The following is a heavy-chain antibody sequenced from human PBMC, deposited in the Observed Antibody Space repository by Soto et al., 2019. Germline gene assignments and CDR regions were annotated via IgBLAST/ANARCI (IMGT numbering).Heavy chain of an antibody. V-gene: IGHV1-58*01. CDR2: IVVGSGNT. Sequence: QMQLVQPGPEVKKPGTSVKVSCKASGFTFTSSAVQWVRQARGQRLEWIGWIVVGSGNTNYAQKFQERVTITRDMSTSTAYMELSSLRSEDTAVYYCAADVTRGSYKDYWGQGTLVTVSS. CDR1: GFTFTSSA. CDR3: AADVTRGSYKDY. D-gene: IGHD1-26*01. J-gene: IGHJ4*02.